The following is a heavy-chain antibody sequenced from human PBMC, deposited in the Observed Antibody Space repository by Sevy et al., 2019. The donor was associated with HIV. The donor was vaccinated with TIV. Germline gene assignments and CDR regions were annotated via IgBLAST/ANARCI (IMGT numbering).Heavy chain of an antibody. D-gene: IGHD5-18*01. CDR1: GFSFSIYW. J-gene: IGHJ4*02. CDR2: INSDGSST. V-gene: IGHV3-74*03. CDR3: VREGVGGYIHGFDY. Sequence: GGSLRLSCAASGFSFSIYWMHWVRQVPGKGLVWVSRINSDGSSTTYADSVKGRFTFSRDNAKNTLFLQMNSLRVEDMAVYYCVREGVGGYIHGFDYWGQGTLVTVSS.